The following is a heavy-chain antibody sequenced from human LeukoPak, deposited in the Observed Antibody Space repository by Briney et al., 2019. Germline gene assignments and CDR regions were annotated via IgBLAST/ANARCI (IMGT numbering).Heavy chain of an antibody. CDR2: IRTKPNSYAT. D-gene: IGHD4-11*01. V-gene: IGHV3-73*01. CDR3: ARDPYKHNDYSNYGAFDI. CDR1: GFTFSGSA. Sequence: GGSLRLSCAASGFTFSGSAMHWVRQASGKGLEWVGRIRTKPNSYATAYAASVKGRFTISRDNAKKSLYLEMTSLRAEDTAVFYCARDPYKHNDYSNYGAFDIWGQGTMVTVSS. J-gene: IGHJ3*02.